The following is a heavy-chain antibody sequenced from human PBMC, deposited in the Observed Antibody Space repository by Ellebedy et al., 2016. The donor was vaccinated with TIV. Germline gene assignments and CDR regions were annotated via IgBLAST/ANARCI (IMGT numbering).Heavy chain of an antibody. Sequence: PGGSLRPSCAASGFTFRTYALSWVPQAPGKGLEWVASISGSGGNTYYADSVKGRFTISRDNSKNALYLQINRLRAEDTAVYYCAKSSSDYGSTWDSNYWGQGTLVTVSS. J-gene: IGHJ4*02. CDR2: ISGSGGNT. CDR1: GFTFRTYA. CDR3: AKSSSDYGSTWDSNY. V-gene: IGHV3-23*01. D-gene: IGHD6-13*01.